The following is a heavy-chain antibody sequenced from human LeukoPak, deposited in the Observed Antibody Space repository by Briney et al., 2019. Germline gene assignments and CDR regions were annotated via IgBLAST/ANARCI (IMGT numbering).Heavy chain of an antibody. Sequence: ASVKVSCKASGYTFTSYGTSWVRQAPGQGLEWMGWISAYNGNTNYAQKLQGRVTMTTDTSTSTAYMELRSLRSDDTAVYYCARGYSGYDSPQYFDYWGQGALVTVSS. CDR1: GYTFTSYG. V-gene: IGHV1-18*04. CDR2: ISAYNGNT. J-gene: IGHJ4*02. D-gene: IGHD5-12*01. CDR3: ARGYSGYDSPQYFDY.